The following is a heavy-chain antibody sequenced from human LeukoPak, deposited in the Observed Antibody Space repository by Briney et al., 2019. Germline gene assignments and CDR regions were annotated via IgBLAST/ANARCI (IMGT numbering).Heavy chain of an antibody. CDR1: GFTFSSYA. CDR3: AKRGLVGSSGFKNNWFDP. J-gene: IGHJ5*02. Sequence: GGSLRLSCAASGFTFSSYAMSWVRQAPGKGLEWVSAVSGSGGTTYYADSVKGRFTIFRDNSKDTLYLQVNSLRAEDTAVYYCAKRGLVGSSGFKNNWFDPWGQGTLVTVSS. D-gene: IGHD3-22*01. CDR2: VSGSGGTT. V-gene: IGHV3-23*01.